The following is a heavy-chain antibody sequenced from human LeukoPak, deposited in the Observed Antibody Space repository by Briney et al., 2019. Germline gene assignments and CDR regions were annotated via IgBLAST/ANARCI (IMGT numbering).Heavy chain of an antibody. V-gene: IGHV4-59*12. D-gene: IGHD3-10*01. Sequence: SETLSLTCTVSDGSISGYYWTWIRQSPGKGLEWIGYVYDSGSTKYNPSLKSRVTISVDTSKNQFSLKLSSVTAADTAVYYCARGRPIRGARFDYWGQGTLVTVSS. CDR3: ARGRPIRGARFDY. CDR1: DGSISGYY. J-gene: IGHJ4*02. CDR2: VYDSGST.